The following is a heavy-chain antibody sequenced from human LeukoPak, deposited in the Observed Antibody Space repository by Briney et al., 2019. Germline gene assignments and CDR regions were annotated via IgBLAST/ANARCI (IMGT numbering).Heavy chain of an antibody. J-gene: IGHJ4*02. V-gene: IGHV3-30*02. Sequence: PGGSLRLSCAASGFTFSSYGMHWVRQAPGKGLEWVAVIWYDGSNKYYADSVKGRFTISRDNSKNTLYLQMNSLRAEDTAVYYCAKSRARYGSGSPVDYWGQGTLVTVSS. D-gene: IGHD3-10*01. CDR3: AKSRARYGSGSPVDY. CDR1: GFTFSSYG. CDR2: IWYDGSNK.